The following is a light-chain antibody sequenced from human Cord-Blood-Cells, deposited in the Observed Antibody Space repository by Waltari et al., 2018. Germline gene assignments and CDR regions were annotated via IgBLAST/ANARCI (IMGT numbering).Light chain of an antibody. CDR2: DVS. J-gene: IGLJ2*01. CDR3: SSYTSSSTLV. V-gene: IGLV2-14*01. Sequence: QSALTQPASASGSPGQSITISCTGTSSDVGGYNYVPWYQQHPSKAPKLMIYDVSKRPSGVSNRFSGSKSGNTASLTISGLQAEDEADYYCSSYTSSSTLVFGGGTKLNVL. CDR1: SSDVGGYNY.